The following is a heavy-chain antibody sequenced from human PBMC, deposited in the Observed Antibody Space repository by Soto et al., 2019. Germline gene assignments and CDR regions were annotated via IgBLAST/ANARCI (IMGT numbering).Heavy chain of an antibody. CDR2: IYYSGST. V-gene: IGHV4-39*01. CDR1: GGSISSSSYY. CDR3: PRRGAAGNDY. Sequence: QLQLQESGPGLVKPSETLSLTCTVSGGSISSSSYYWGWIRQPPGKGLEWIGSIYYSGSTYNNRSLKSQVTIPEDPSKNQFSLKLSSVTAADTAVYYCPRRGAAGNDYWGQGTLVTVSS. J-gene: IGHJ4*02. D-gene: IGHD1-26*01.